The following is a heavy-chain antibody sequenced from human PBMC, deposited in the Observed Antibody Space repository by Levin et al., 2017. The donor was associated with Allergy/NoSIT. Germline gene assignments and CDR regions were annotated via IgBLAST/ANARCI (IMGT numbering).Heavy chain of an antibody. CDR1: GFTFSSYA. Sequence: LSLTCAASGFTFSSYAMHWVRQAPGKGLEWVAVISYDGSNKYYADSVKGRFTISRDNSKNTLYLQMNSLRAEDTAVYYCAREASYYSSGWYGHIFLDYWGQGTLVTVSS. D-gene: IGHD6-19*01. CDR3: AREASYYSSGWYGHIFLDY. V-gene: IGHV3-30*04. J-gene: IGHJ4*02. CDR2: ISYDGSNK.